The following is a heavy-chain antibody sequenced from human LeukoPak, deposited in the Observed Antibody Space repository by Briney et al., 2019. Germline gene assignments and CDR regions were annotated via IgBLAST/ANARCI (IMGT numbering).Heavy chain of an antibody. Sequence: GGSLRLSCAASGFSFSSYAMSSVRQAPGKGLEWVSVISTTGGSTYYADSVKGRFTISRDNSKNTLYLRMNSLRTEDTAIYYCAKPLGSRSYLLPFNYWGQGTLVTVSS. CDR1: GFSFSSYA. J-gene: IGHJ4*02. CDR3: AKPLGSRSYLLPFNY. D-gene: IGHD1-26*01. CDR2: ISTTGGST. V-gene: IGHV3-23*01.